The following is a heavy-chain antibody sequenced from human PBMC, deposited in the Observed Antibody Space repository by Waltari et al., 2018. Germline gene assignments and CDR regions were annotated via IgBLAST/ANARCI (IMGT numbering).Heavy chain of an antibody. J-gene: IGHJ4*02. Sequence: QLQLVESGGGVVQQGKSLRLACADSGFSLSHYGMPWVRQAPGRGLEWVALLWFEGGDEYYADSVRGRFTISRDNSKNILYLHMDSLRVDDTAVYYCAKDAFGNTYMDHWGQGTLVTVSS. CDR1: GFSLSHYG. CDR3: AKDAFGNTYMDH. D-gene: IGHD3-16*01. V-gene: IGHV3-30*18. CDR2: LWFEGGDE.